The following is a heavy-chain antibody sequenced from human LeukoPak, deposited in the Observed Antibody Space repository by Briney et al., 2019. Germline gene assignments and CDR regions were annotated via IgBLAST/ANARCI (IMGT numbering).Heavy chain of an antibody. Sequence: ASVKVSCKASGYTFTGYYMHWVRQAPGQGLEWMGGIIPIFGTANYAQKFQGRVTITADESTSTAYMELSSLRSEDTAVYYCARDPHIRDGYTFGWFDPWGQGTLVTVSS. CDR1: GYTFTGYY. CDR3: ARDPHIRDGYTFGWFDP. V-gene: IGHV1-69*13. D-gene: IGHD5-24*01. J-gene: IGHJ5*02. CDR2: IIPIFGTA.